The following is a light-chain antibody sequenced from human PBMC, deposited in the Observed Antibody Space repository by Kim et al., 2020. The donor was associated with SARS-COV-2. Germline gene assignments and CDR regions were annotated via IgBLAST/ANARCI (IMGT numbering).Light chain of an antibody. J-gene: IGKJ1*01. Sequence: EIEMTQSPATLSVSAGERATISCRASQGVSSNLAWYQQKPGQAPRLLIYGASTRATGIPARFSGSGSGTEFTLTISSLQSEDFAIYYCQQYKDSPRTFGQGTKVEIK. CDR3: QQYKDSPRT. CDR2: GAS. CDR1: QGVSSN. V-gene: IGKV3-15*01.